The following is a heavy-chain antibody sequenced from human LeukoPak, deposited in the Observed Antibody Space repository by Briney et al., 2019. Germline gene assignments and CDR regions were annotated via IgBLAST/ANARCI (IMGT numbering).Heavy chain of an antibody. D-gene: IGHD3-22*01. V-gene: IGHV4-59*01. CDR1: GGSISSNY. Sequence: SETLSLTCTVSGGSISSNYWSWIRQPPGKGLEWIGYIYYSGSTNYNPSLKSRVTISVDTSKNQFSLKLNSVTAADTAVYYCARMIRYYDSGGYVNWFDPWGQGTLVTVSS. CDR3: ARMIRYYDSGGYVNWFDP. CDR2: IYYSGST. J-gene: IGHJ5*02.